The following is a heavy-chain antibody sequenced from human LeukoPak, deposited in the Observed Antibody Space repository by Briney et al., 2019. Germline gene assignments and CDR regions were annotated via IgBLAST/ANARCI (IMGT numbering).Heavy chain of an antibody. CDR2: ISGSGGSI. CDR3: AKGYSSGWYFFDY. D-gene: IGHD6-19*01. CDR1: AFTFSTYA. Sequence: GGSLRLSCAASAFTFSTYAMSWVRQAPGKGLEWVSDISGSGGSIYYADSVKGRFTISRDNSKNTLYLQINSLRAEDTAVYYCAKGYSSGWYFFDYWGQGTLVTVPS. V-gene: IGHV3-23*01. J-gene: IGHJ4*02.